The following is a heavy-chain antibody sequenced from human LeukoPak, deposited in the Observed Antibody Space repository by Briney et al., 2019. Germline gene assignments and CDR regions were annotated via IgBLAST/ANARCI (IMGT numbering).Heavy chain of an antibody. V-gene: IGHV4-59*01. D-gene: IGHD1-26*01. Sequence: SETLSLTCTVSGGFIRSYYLSWIRQPPGKGLEWIGYIYYSGSTNYNPSLKSRVTISVDTSKKQFSLKLSSVTAADTAVYYCARVREGRGYYYYMDVWGKGTTVTVSS. CDR3: ARVREGRGYYYYMDV. CDR2: IYYSGST. J-gene: IGHJ6*03. CDR1: GGFIRSYY.